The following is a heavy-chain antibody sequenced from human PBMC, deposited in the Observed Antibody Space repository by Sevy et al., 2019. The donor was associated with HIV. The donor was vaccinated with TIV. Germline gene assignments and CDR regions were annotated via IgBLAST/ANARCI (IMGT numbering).Heavy chain of an antibody. V-gene: IGHV3-21*01. J-gene: IGHJ4*02. CDR1: GFTFSSYS. CDR3: ARDGDMVRGVSFDY. D-gene: IGHD3-10*01. Sequence: GGSLRLSCAASGFTFSSYSMNWVRQAPGKGLEWVSSISSSSSYIYYADSVKGRFTISRDNAKNSLYLQMNSLRAEDTAVYYCARDGDMVRGVSFDYWGQGTLVTVSS. CDR2: ISSSSSYI.